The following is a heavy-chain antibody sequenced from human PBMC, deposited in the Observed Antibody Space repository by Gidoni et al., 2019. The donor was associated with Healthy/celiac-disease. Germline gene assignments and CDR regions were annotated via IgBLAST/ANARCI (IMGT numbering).Heavy chain of an antibody. CDR2: IIPIFGTA. V-gene: IGHV1-69*01. D-gene: IGHD2-15*01. Sequence: QVQLVQSGAEVKKPGSSVKVSCKASGGTFSSSAISWVRQAPGQGLEWMGGIIPIFGTANYAQKFQGRVTITADESTSTAYMELSSLRSEDTAVYYCARGYCSGGSCYSYYYYGMDVWGQGTTVTVSS. CDR3: ARGYCSGGSCYSYYYYGMDV. CDR1: GGTFSSSA. J-gene: IGHJ6*02.